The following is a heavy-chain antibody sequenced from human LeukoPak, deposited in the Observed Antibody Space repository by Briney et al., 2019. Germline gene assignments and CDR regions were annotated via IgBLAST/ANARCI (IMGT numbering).Heavy chain of an antibody. J-gene: IGHJ4*02. V-gene: IGHV3-43D*03. CDR1: GFTFDDYA. Sequence: GGSLRLSCAASGFTFDDYAMHWVRQPPGKGLEWVSLITWDGDNAYYTDSVKGRFTISRDNSENSLYLQMNSLRAEDTALYYCAKGTSSWHEFDYWGQETLVTVSS. D-gene: IGHD6-13*01. CDR3: AKGTSSWHEFDY. CDR2: ITWDGDNA.